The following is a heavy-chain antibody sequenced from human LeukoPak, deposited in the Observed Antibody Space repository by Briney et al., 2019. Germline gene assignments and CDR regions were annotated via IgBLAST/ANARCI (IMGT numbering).Heavy chain of an antibody. CDR2: IYYSGST. V-gene: IGHV4-59*08. Sequence: SETLCLTCTVSGGSISTYYWSWIRQSPGKGLEWIGSIYYSGSTNYNPSLKSRVTISVDTSKNQFSLELSSVTAADTAVYYCAVNLTRHTFDIWGQGTIVTVSS. CDR3: AVNLTRHTFDI. CDR1: GGSISTYY. D-gene: IGHD1-1*01. J-gene: IGHJ3*02.